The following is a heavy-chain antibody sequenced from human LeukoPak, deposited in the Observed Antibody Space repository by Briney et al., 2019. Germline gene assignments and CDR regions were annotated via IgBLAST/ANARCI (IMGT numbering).Heavy chain of an antibody. CDR1: GGSISSSSYY. CDR2: IYYSGST. Sequence: PSETLSLTCTVSGGSISSSSYYWGWIRQPPGKGLEWIGSIYYSGSTYYNPSLKSRVTISVDTSKNQFSLKLTSVTAADTAVYYCARTTEGGYTYGYFYYYYMDVWGKGTTVTISS. J-gene: IGHJ6*03. CDR3: ARTTEGGYTYGYFYYYYMDV. V-gene: IGHV4-39*07. D-gene: IGHD5-18*01.